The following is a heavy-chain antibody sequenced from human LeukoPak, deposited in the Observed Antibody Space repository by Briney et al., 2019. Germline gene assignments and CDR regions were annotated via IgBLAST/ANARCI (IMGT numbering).Heavy chain of an antibody. V-gene: IGHV3-53*01. Sequence: PGGSLRLSSAASGFTFSNYAMSWVRQAPGKGLEWVSVIYSGGSTYYADSVKGRFTISRDNSKNALYLQMNSLRAEDTAVYYCATGDYDSSFDYWGQGTLVTVSS. J-gene: IGHJ4*02. D-gene: IGHD4-17*01. CDR3: ATGDYDSSFDY. CDR1: GFTFSNYA. CDR2: IYSGGST.